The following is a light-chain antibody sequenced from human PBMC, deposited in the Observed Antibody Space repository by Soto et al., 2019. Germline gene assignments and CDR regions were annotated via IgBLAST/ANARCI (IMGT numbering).Light chain of an antibody. J-gene: IGLJ1*01. CDR1: SSDVGSYNR. CDR3: SSYTISSTYV. Sequence: QSALTQPPSVSGSPGQSVAISCTGTSSDVGSYNRVSWYQQPPGTAPKLMIYDVNNRPSGVPDRFSGSKSGNTASLTISGLQAEDEADYYCSSYTISSTYVFGPGTNSPS. CDR2: DVN. V-gene: IGLV2-18*02.